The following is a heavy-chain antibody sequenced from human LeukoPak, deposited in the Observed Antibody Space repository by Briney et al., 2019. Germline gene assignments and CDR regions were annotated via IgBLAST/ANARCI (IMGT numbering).Heavy chain of an antibody. J-gene: IGHJ4*02. CDR1: GGSISSSSYY. D-gene: IGHD3-16*02. CDR3: ARLGYDYVWGSYRYPPPAPLDY. CDR2: IYYSGSI. Sequence: PSETLSLTCTVSGGSISSSSYYWGWIRQPPGKGLEWIGYIYYSGSINYNPSLKSRVTISVDTSKNQFSLKLSSVTAADTAVYYCARLGYDYVWGSYRYPPPAPLDYWGQGTLVTVSS. V-gene: IGHV4-61*05.